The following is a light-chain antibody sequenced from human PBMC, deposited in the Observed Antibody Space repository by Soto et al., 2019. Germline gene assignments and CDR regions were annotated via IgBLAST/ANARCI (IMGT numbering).Light chain of an antibody. J-gene: IGLJ1*01. CDR3: SSYAGSINPYV. CDR1: SSDVGGYNY. Sequence: QSVLTQPPSASGSPGQSVTISCTGTSSDVGGYNYVSWYQQHPGKAPKLMIYEVSKRPSGVPDRFSGSKSGNTASLTVSGLQAEDEAEYYCSSYAGSINPYVFGTGTKVNV. CDR2: EVS. V-gene: IGLV2-8*01.